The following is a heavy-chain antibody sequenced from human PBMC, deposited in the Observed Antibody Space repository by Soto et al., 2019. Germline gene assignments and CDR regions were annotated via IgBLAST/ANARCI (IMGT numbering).Heavy chain of an antibody. CDR1: DGSISSGGYY. Sequence: PSETLSLTCTVSDGSISSGGYYWSWIRQHPGKGLEWIGYIYYSGSTYYNPSLKSRVTISVDTSKNQFSLKLSSVTAADTAVYYCARANYYDSSGPNFDYWGQGTLVTVSS. J-gene: IGHJ4*02. V-gene: IGHV4-31*03. CDR2: IYYSGST. CDR3: ARANYYDSSGPNFDY. D-gene: IGHD3-22*01.